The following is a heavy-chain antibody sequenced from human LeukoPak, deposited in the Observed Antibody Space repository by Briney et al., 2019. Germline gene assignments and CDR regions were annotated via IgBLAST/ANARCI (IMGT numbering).Heavy chain of an antibody. Sequence: SETLSLTCTVSGGSISSYYWSWIRQPPGKRLEWIGEINHSGSTNYNPSLKSRVTISVDTSKNQFSLKLSSVTAADTAVYYCARGRIAARRVFDYWGQGTLVTVSS. CDR1: GGSISSYY. J-gene: IGHJ4*02. V-gene: IGHV4-34*01. CDR2: INHSGST. CDR3: ARGRIAARRVFDY. D-gene: IGHD6-6*01.